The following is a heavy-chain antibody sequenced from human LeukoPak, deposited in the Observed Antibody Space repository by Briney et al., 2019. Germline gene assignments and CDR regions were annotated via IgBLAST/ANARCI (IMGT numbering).Heavy chain of an antibody. CDR1: GFTFSSYA. Sequence: GGSLRLSCAASGFTFSSYAMSWVRQAPGKGREWVSAISGSGGSTYYADSVKGRFTISRDNSKNTLYLQMNSLRAEDTAVYYCARDRMTAMWYYFDYWGQGTLVTVSS. V-gene: IGHV3-23*01. CDR2: ISGSGGST. D-gene: IGHD2-21*02. CDR3: ARDRMTAMWYYFDY. J-gene: IGHJ4*02.